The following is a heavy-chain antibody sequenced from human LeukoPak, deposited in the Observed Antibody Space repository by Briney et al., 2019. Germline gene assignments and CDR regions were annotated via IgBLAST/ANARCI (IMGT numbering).Heavy chain of an antibody. CDR3: ARNLDSSGYYNN. D-gene: IGHD3-22*01. CDR2: VYYSGST. V-gene: IGHV4-39*01. CDR1: GGSISSSSYY. Sequence: PSETLSLTCTVSGGSISSSSYYWVWMRQPPGKGLEYIGSVYYSGSTYYNPSLKSRVTISVDTSKNQFSLKLTSVTAADTAVYYCARNLDSSGYYNNWGQGTLVTVSS. J-gene: IGHJ4*02.